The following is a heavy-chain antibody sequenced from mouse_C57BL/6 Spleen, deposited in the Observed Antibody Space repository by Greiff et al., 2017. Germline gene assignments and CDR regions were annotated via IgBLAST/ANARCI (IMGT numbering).Heavy chain of an antibody. CDR3: AREGPYYYAMDY. CDR1: GYTFTDYY. D-gene: IGHD3-3*01. V-gene: IGHV1-19*01. CDR2: INPYNGGT. J-gene: IGHJ4*01. Sequence: VQLQQSGPVLVKPGASVKMSCKASGYTFTDYYMNWVKQSHGKSLEWIGVINPYNGGTSYNQKFKGKATLTVDKSSSTAYMELNSLTSEDSAVYYCAREGPYYYAMDYWGQGTSVTVSS.